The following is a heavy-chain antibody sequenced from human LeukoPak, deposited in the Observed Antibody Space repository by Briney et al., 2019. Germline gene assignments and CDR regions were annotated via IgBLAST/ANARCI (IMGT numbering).Heavy chain of an antibody. J-gene: IGHJ4*02. D-gene: IGHD3-10*01. CDR2: IKQDGSEK. CDR3: AKGKNTGSYLSHVDY. Sequence: GGSLRLSCAASGFPFTSYWMSWVRQAPGMGLAWVATIKQDGSEKYYVDSVKGRFTIARDNAKNSLYLQMNSLRTEDTALYYCAKGKNTGSYLSHVDYWGQGTLVTVSS. V-gene: IGHV3-7*03. CDR1: GFPFTSYW.